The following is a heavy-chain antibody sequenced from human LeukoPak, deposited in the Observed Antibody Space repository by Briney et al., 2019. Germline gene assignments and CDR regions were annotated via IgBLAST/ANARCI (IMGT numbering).Heavy chain of an antibody. Sequence: RASVKVSCKASGYTFTSYYMHWVRQAPGQGLEWIGIINPSEGSTTYAQRFQGRVTMTRDTSTSTVYMALSSLRSEDTAAYCCARYQGAGEYPFDYWGQGTLVTVAS. CDR3: ARYQGAGEYPFDY. J-gene: IGHJ4*02. D-gene: IGHD2/OR15-2a*01. CDR2: INPSEGST. CDR1: GYTFTSYY. V-gene: IGHV1-46*01.